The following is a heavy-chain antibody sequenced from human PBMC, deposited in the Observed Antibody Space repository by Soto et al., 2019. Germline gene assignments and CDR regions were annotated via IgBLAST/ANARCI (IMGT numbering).Heavy chain of an antibody. D-gene: IGHD1-1*01. Sequence: SVKVSCKACGYTFTIYYMHWVRQAPGQGLEWMGIINPSGGSTSYAQKFQGRVTMTRDTSTSTVYMELSSLRSEDTAVYYCARGGGPELSLFDYWGQGTLVTVSS. CDR3: ARGGGPELSLFDY. CDR2: INPSGGST. V-gene: IGHV1-46*01. CDR1: GYTFTIYY. J-gene: IGHJ4*02.